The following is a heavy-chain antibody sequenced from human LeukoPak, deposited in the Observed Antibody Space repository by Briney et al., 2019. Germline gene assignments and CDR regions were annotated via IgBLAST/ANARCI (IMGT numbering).Heavy chain of an antibody. Sequence: GGSLRLSCAASGFTFSSYGVHWVRQAPGKGLEWVAVISYDGSNKYYADSVKGRFTISRDNSKNTLYLQMNSLRAEDTAVHYCAKEGQQLVGYYFDYWGQGTLVTVSS. D-gene: IGHD6-13*01. J-gene: IGHJ4*02. CDR1: GFTFSSYG. CDR2: ISYDGSNK. V-gene: IGHV3-30*18. CDR3: AKEGQQLVGYYFDY.